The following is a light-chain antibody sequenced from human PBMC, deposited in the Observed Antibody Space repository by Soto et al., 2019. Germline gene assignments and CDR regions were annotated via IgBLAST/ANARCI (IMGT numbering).Light chain of an antibody. CDR1: QSVSSSY. CDR2: GAS. Sequence: EIVLTQSPGTLSLSPVERATLSCMASQSVSSSYLAWYQQKPGQAPRLLIYGASSRATGIPDRFSGSGSGTDFTLTIRRLEPEDFAVYYCQQYGSSPPINFGQGTRLEIK. J-gene: IGKJ5*01. V-gene: IGKV3-20*01. CDR3: QQYGSSPPIN.